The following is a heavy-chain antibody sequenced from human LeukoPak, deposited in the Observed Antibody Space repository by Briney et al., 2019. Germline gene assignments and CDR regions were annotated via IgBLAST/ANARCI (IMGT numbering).Heavy chain of an antibody. CDR1: GGFISTYY. CDR2: IYYSGTT. V-gene: IGHV4-59*08. CDR3: ARRSILDY. J-gene: IGHJ4*02. Sequence: SETLSLTCTVSGGFISTYYWSWIRQPPGRGLEWIGYIYYSGTTNYNPSLKSRVTISVDTSKNQFSLKLSSVTAADTAVYYCARRSILDYWGQGTLVTVSS.